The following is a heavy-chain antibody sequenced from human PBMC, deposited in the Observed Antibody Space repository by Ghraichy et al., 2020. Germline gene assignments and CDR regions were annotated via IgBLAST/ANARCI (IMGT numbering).Heavy chain of an antibody. D-gene: IGHD3-10*01. CDR1: GGTFSSYS. V-gene: IGHV1-69*02. Sequence: SVKVSCKASGGTFSSYSISWVRQAPGQGLEWMGRIIPILGIANYAQKFQGRVTITADKSTSTAYMELSSLRSEDTAVYYCAGLITMVRGVTGHWFDPWGQGTLVTVSS. CDR3: AGLITMVRGVTGHWFDP. CDR2: IIPILGIA. J-gene: IGHJ5*02.